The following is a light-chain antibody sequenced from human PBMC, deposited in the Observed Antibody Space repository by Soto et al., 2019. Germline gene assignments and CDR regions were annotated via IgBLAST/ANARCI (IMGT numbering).Light chain of an antibody. J-gene: IGKJ2*01. Sequence: EIVLTQSPGTLSLSPGERATLSCRASRSFSRSYLAWYQHKVGQAPRLLIYAASTRATGIPDRFSGSGSATDFTLTISRLEPEDSAVYYCHHYDSSPPYTFGQGTKLEIK. CDR2: AAS. V-gene: IGKV3-20*01. CDR1: RSFSRSY. CDR3: HHYDSSPPYT.